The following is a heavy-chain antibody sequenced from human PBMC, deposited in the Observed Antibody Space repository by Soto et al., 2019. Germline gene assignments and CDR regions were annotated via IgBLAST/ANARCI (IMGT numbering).Heavy chain of an antibody. CDR3: TTESEEWLFQPEYFQH. D-gene: IGHD3-3*01. J-gene: IGHJ1*01. CDR2: IKSKTDGGTT. Sequence: GGSLRLSCAASGFTFSNAWMNWVRQAPGKGLEWVGRIKSKTDGGTTDYAAPVKGRFTISRDDSKNTLYLQMNSLKTEDTAVYYCTTESEEWLFQPEYFQHWGQGTLVTVSS. CDR1: GFTFSNAW. V-gene: IGHV3-15*07.